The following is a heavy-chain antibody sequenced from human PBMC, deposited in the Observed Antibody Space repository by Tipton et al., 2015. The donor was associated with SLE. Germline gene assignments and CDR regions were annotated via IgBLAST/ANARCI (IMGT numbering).Heavy chain of an antibody. CDR1: GGSFSGYY. CDR2: INHSGST. D-gene: IGHD5/OR15-5a*01. CDR3: ASVSRDAFEL. Sequence: TLSLTCAVYGGSFSGYYWSWIRQPPGKGLEWIGEINHSGSTNYNPSLKSRVTISVDTSKNQFSLMLSSVTAADTAVYYCASVSRDAFELCGHGTKVTVSS. V-gene: IGHV4-34*01. J-gene: IGHJ3*01.